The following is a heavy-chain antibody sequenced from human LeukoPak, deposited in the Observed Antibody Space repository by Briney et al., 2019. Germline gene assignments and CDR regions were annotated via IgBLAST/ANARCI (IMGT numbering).Heavy chain of an antibody. V-gene: IGHV4-59*01. J-gene: IGHJ3*02. CDR3: VRGHLVGGWFKYDAFDI. D-gene: IGHD6-19*01. Sequence: SETLSLTCTVSGDSISSNYWSWIRQPPGKGLEWIGYIYHSGSTNYNPSLKSRVTISIDTSRKQFSLKLSSVTAADTAVYYCVRGHLVGGWFKYDAFDIWGQGTMVTVSS. CDR2: IYHSGST. CDR1: GDSISSNY.